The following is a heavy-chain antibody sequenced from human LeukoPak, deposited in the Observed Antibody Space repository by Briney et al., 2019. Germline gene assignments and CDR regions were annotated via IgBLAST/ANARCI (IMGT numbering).Heavy chain of an antibody. J-gene: IGHJ4*02. D-gene: IGHD3-16*01. CDR2: IKHDESEK. V-gene: IGHV3-7*01. CDR3: TRRLDD. Sequence: GGSLRLSCAASGFSFNSDWMDWVRQAPGKGLEWVANIKHDESEKNYLDSVKGRFTISRDNAQNSLYLQVNGLRVEDTAVYYCTRRLDDWGQGTLVTVSS. CDR1: GFSFNSDW.